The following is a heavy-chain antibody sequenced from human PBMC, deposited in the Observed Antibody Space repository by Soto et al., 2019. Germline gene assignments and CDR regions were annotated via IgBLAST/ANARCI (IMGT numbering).Heavy chain of an antibody. CDR2: IYPGDSDT. J-gene: IGHJ3*02. D-gene: IGHD2-2*01. Sequence: PGDSLKISCKASGYDFASYWIGWVRQKPGKGLEWMGMIYPGDSDTRYSPSFQGQVTISADKSTGTANLQWSSLKASDTAMFYCARRRSSTAFHIWGQGTMVTVSS. V-gene: IGHV5-51*01. CDR1: GYDFASYW. CDR3: ARRRSSTAFHI.